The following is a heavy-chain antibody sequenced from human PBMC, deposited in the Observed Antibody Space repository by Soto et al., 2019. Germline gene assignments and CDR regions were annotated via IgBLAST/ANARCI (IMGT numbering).Heavy chain of an antibody. D-gene: IGHD3-10*02. CDR1: GGPFNCFY. Sequence: QVHLQQWGAGLLKPSDTLSLTCAVSGGPFNCFYWTWIRQPPGKGLEWIGEMSHGGTSSSIPSLKSRVTMSLDTSPKQFFLHLTSVTAADTAVYYCARGRNSVLPVFAKIISFEFWGQGTLVNVSS. V-gene: IGHV4-34*01. CDR2: MSHGGTS. CDR3: ARGRNSVLPVFAKIISFEF. J-gene: IGHJ3*01.